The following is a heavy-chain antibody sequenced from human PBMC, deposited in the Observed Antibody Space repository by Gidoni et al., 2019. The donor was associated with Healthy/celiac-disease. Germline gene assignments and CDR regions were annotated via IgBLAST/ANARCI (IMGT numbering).Heavy chain of an antibody. Sequence: QVQLVQSGAEVKKPGASVKVSCKASGYTFTSYGISWVRQAPGQGLEWMGWISAYNGNTNYAQKLQGRVTMTTDTSTSTAYMELRSLRSDDTAVYYCARVVIDRLGVYSGSYYLDYWGQGTLVTVSS. CDR3: ARVVIDRLGVYSGSYYLDY. CDR1: GYTFTSYG. D-gene: IGHD1-26*01. V-gene: IGHV1-18*01. CDR2: ISAYNGNT. J-gene: IGHJ4*02.